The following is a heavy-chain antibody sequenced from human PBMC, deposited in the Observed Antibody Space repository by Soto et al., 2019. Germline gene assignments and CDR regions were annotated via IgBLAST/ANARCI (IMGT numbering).Heavy chain of an antibody. D-gene: IGHD6-13*01. Sequence: VQLQESGPGLVKPSETLSLTCTVSGGSISGYYWSWIRQSPGKGLEWIGYIHYSGSTNYNPSLKSPVTISVDTSKNQLCLKLSSVTAADTAVYYCARGSAAGTKSPFDYWGQGTLVTVSS. CDR2: IHYSGST. CDR1: GGSISGYY. J-gene: IGHJ4*02. CDR3: ARGSAAGTKSPFDY. V-gene: IGHV4-59*01.